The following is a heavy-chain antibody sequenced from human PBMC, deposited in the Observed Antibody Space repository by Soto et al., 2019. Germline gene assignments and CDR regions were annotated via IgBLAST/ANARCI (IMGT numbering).Heavy chain of an antibody. CDR3: TTQGFGVLHGLVDV. CDR1: GGSISSYY. D-gene: IGHD3-10*01. J-gene: IGHJ6*02. V-gene: IGHV4-59*08. CDR2: IYYSGST. Sequence: PSETLSLTCTVSGGSISSYYWSWIRQPPGKGLEWIGYIYYSGSTNYNPSLKSRVMLSVDTSKNQCSLKLTSVIAADAAVYYCTTQGFGVLHGLVDVWGQGTTVTVSS.